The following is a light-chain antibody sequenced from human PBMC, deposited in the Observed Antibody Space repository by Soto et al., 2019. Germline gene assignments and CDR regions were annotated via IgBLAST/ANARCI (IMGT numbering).Light chain of an antibody. CDR1: AYNLGGNP. CDR3: AAWDDSLNAVV. V-gene: IGLV1-44*01. Sequence: QSVLTQPPSVSGAPGQRVTISCSGSAYNLGGNPVNWYQHLPGAAPKLLIYTNHQRPSGVPDRFSGSKSGTSASLAISGLRSEDEANFYCAAWDDSLNAVVFGGGTQLTVL. CDR2: TNH. J-gene: IGLJ2*01.